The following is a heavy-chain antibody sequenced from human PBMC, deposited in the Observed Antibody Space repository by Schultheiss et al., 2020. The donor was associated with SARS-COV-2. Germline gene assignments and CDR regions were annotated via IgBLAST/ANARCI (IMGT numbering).Heavy chain of an antibody. D-gene: IGHD3-10*01. J-gene: IGHJ3*02. V-gene: IGHV3-30*04. CDR3: ARGSARYYQDAFEI. CDR2: ISYDGINT. Sequence: GGSLRLSCAASGFTFSTYAMDWVRQAPGKGLEWVALISYDGINTYYADSVKGRLTISRDNSKNTLFLQMNSLRAEDTAVYYCARGSARYYQDAFEIWGQGTMVTVSS. CDR1: GFTFSTYA.